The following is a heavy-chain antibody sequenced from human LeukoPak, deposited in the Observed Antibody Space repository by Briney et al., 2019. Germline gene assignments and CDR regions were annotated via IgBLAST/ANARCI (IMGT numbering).Heavy chain of an antibody. CDR2: IRYDGSNK. V-gene: IGHV3-30*02. CDR3: ASTLVVPAATPPYSSSWSGDY. CDR1: GFTFSSYG. D-gene: IGHD2-2*01. J-gene: IGHJ4*02. Sequence: GGSLRLSCAASGFTFSSYGMHWVRQAPGKGLEWVAFIRYDGSNKYYADSVKGRFTISRDNSKNTLYLQMNSLRAEDTAVYYCASTLVVPAATPPYSSSWSGDYWGQGTLVTVSS.